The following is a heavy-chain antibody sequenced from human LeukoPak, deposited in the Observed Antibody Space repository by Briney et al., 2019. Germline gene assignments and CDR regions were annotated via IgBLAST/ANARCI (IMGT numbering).Heavy chain of an antibody. CDR3: ARGGGYDLPFDY. CDR1: GGSISSSSYY. Sequence: SETLSLTCTVSGGSISSSSYYWGWIRQPPGKGLEWIGSSYYSGSTYYNPSLKSRVTISVDTSKNQFSLKLGSVTAADTAVYYCARGGGYDLPFDYWGQGTLVTVSS. D-gene: IGHD5-12*01. J-gene: IGHJ4*02. CDR2: SYYSGST. V-gene: IGHV4-39*07.